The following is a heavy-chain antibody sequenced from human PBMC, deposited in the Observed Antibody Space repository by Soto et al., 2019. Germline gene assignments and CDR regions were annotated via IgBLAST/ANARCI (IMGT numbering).Heavy chain of an antibody. D-gene: IGHD2-15*01. V-gene: IGHV2-5*02. Sequence: SGPTLVNPTQTLTLTCTFSGFSLSTSGVGVGWIRQPPGKALEWLALIYWDDDKRYSPSLKSRLTITKDTSKNQVVLTMTNMDPVDTATFYCAHRPSYCSGGTCYSGFDYWGQGTLVTVSS. CDR1: GFSLSTSGVG. CDR2: IYWDDDK. CDR3: AHRPSYCSGGTCYSGFDY. J-gene: IGHJ4*02.